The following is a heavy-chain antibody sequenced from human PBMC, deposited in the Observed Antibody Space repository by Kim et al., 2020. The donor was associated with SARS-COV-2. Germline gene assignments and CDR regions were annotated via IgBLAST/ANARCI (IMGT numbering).Heavy chain of an antibody. CDR3: ARYEDAEDGGTLDY. D-gene: IGHD2-15*01. V-gene: IGHV4-4*02. CDR2: IYYTGNA. Sequence: SETLSLTCAVSGVSIRSTDWWSWVRQAPGKGLEWIGEIYYTGNANYNPSLKSRVTMSVDTANNQFSLMLSSVTAADTATYYCARYEDAEDGGTLDYWGQGTLVAVSS. J-gene: IGHJ4*02. CDR1: GVSIRSTDW.